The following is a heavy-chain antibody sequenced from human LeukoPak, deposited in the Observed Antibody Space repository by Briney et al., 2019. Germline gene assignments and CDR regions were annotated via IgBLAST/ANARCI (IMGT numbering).Heavy chain of an antibody. CDR3: AKLAFVVVVPAADY. CDR2: ISGSSGST. CDR1: GFTFSSYA. Sequence: AGGSLRLSCAASGFTFSSYAMSWVRQAPGKGLEWVSAISGSSGSTYYADSVKGRFTISRDNTKNTLYLQMNSLRAEDTAVYYCAKLAFVVVVPAADYWGQGTLVTVSS. V-gene: IGHV3-23*01. J-gene: IGHJ4*02. D-gene: IGHD2-2*01.